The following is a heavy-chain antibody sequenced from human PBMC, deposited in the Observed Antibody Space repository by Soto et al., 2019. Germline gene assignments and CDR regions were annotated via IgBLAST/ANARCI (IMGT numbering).Heavy chain of an antibody. V-gene: IGHV4-59*01. CDR2: IYYSGST. CDR3: AREAGGSGSWYFDY. Sequence: SETLSLTCTVSGGSISSYYWSWIRQPPGKGLEWIGYIYYSGSTNYNPSLKSRVTISVDTSKNQFSLKLSSVTAADTAVYYCAREAGGSGSWYFDYWGQGTLVTVSS. D-gene: IGHD3-10*01. J-gene: IGHJ4*02. CDR1: GGSISSYY.